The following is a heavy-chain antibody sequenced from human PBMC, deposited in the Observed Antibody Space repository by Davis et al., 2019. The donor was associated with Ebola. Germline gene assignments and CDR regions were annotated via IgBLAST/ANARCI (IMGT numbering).Heavy chain of an antibody. D-gene: IGHD1-26*01. CDR2: ISGGGRTI. V-gene: IGHV3-11*01. CDR3: TQSGSRDY. CDR1: GFTFSDYY. Sequence: GESLKISCAASGFTFSDYYMSWIRQAPGKGLEWVSYISGGGRTIYYADSVKGRFTMSRDNAKNSLYLQMNSLKTEDTAVYYCTQSGSRDYWGQGTLVTVSS. J-gene: IGHJ4*02.